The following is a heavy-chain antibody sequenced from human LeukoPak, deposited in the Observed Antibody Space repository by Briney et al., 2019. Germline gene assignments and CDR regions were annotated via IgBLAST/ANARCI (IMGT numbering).Heavy chain of an antibody. CDR2: IYYSGST. J-gene: IGHJ4*02. CDR3: ARLIAVTPEYYFDY. D-gene: IGHD4-17*01. Sequence: SQTLSLTCTVSGGSISSGDYSWSWIRQPPGKGLEWIGYIYYSGSTYYNPSLESRVTISVDTSKNQFSLKLSSVTAADTAVYYCARLIAVTPEYYFDYWGQGTLVTVSS. CDR1: GGSISSGDYS. V-gene: IGHV4-30-4*01.